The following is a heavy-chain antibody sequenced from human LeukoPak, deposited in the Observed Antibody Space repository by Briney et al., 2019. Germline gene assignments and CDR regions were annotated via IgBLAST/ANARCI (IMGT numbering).Heavy chain of an antibody. J-gene: IGHJ5*02. Sequence: PGGSLRLSCAASGFTFSHFGMHWVRQAPGKGLEWAAFIWYDETNRYYADSVRGRFTVSRDNSKNTLSLQMNSLIPEDTAIYYCAKAGRSGTHYPHWFDPWGRGTLVTVSS. CDR3: AKAGRSGTHYPHWFDP. D-gene: IGHD3-10*01. CDR1: GFTFSHFG. CDR2: IWYDETNR. V-gene: IGHV3-30*02.